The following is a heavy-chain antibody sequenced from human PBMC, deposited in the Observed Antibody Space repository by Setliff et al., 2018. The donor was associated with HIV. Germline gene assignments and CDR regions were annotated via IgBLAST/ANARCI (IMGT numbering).Heavy chain of an antibody. J-gene: IGHJ1*01. CDR1: GYTFTDYY. V-gene: IGHV1-46*01. CDR3: VRAFDQDFHN. D-gene: IGHD3-9*01. CDR2: VHPFHDILGSNA. Sequence: ASVKVSCKASGYTFTDYYMHWVRQAPGRGLEWLGVVHPFHDILGSNADYAQKFQGRISITWDSSGNTLFLELGPLRSDDSATYYCVRAFDQDFHNWGQGTVVTVS.